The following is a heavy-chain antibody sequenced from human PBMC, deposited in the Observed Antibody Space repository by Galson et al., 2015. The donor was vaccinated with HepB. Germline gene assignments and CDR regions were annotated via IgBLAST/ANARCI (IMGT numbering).Heavy chain of an antibody. CDR2: FYASGAT. J-gene: IGHJ4*02. D-gene: IGHD2-21*02. Sequence: SLRLSCAASGFSVTGTYMGWVRQAPGKGLEWVSIFYASGATHYADSVRGRFTVSRDNSKSMLYLQMNIVRADDTAVYYRVRATAGRVDYWGRGTLVSVSS. CDR1: GFSVTGTY. V-gene: IGHV3-66*01. CDR3: VRATAGRVDY.